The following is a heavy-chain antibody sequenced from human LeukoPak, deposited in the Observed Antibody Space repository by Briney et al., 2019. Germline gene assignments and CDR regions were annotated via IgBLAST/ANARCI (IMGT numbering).Heavy chain of an antibody. V-gene: IGHV3-7*01. J-gene: IGHJ4*02. CDR1: GFTVSSDY. CDR2: IKQDGSEK. Sequence: PGGSLRLSCAASGFTVSSDYMSWVRQAPGKGLEWVANIKQDGSEKYYVDSVKGRFTISRDNAKNSLYLQMNSLRAEDTAVYYCATQSRATSSFDYWGQGTLVTVSS. CDR3: ATQSRATSSFDY. D-gene: IGHD5-12*01.